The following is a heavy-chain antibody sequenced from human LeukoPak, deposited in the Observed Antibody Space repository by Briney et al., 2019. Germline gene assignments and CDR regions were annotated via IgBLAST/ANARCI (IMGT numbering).Heavy chain of an antibody. CDR2: IYHSGST. J-gene: IGHJ4*02. CDR1: GGSISSGGYS. CDR3: ARGERTGLDF. V-gene: IGHV4-30-2*01. Sequence: PSQTLSLTCAVSGGSISSGGYSWSWIRQPPGKGLEWIGYIYHSGSTYYNPSLKSRVTISVDRSKNQFSLKLSSVTAADTAVYFCARGERTGLDFWGQGTLVTVSS. D-gene: IGHD1-1*01.